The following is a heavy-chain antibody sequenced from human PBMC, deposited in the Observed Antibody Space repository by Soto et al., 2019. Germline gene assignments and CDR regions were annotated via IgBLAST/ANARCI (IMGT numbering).Heavy chain of an antibody. CDR3: ARDLSGPLDY. D-gene: IGHD3-16*02. Sequence: GGSLRLSCAASGFTFSNYGMHWVRQAPGKGLEWVALIWYDGSNKYYADSVKGRFTISRDTSKNTLYLQMNTLSAEDTAVYYCARDLSGPLDYWGQGTPVTVSS. J-gene: IGHJ4*02. CDR2: IWYDGSNK. CDR1: GFTFSNYG. V-gene: IGHV3-33*01.